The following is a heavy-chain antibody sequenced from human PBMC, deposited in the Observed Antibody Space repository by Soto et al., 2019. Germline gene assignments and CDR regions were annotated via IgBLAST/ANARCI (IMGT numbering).Heavy chain of an antibody. CDR1: GFTFSTYA. J-gene: IGHJ4*02. CDR3: ARGTYGDYDF. CDR2: LSAGGTSA. D-gene: IGHD4-17*01. V-gene: IGHV3-23*01. Sequence: GGSLRLSCAASGFTFSTYAMSWVRQAPGKGLEWVSALSAGGTSAYYTVSVEGRFTISGDNSKNILYLQMNSLKADDTAVYYCARGTYGDYDFWGQGTLVTVSS.